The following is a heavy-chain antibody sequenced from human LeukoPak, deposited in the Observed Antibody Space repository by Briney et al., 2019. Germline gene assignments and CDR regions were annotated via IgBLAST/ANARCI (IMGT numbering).Heavy chain of an antibody. J-gene: IGHJ3*02. CDR2: LYYSGST. CDR1: GGSISNHY. CDR3: ARHGSGTYYNSYGAFDI. V-gene: IGHV4-59*08. Sequence: PSETLSLTCTVSGGSISNHYWSWIRQTPGKGLEWIGYLYYSGSTNYNPSLKSQVTISLDASKKQFSLKLRSVTAADTAVYYCARHGSGTYYNSYGAFDIWGQGTMVTVSS. D-gene: IGHD3-10*01.